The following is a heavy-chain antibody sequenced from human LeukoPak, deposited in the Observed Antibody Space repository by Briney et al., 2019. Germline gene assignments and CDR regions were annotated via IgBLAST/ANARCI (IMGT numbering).Heavy chain of an antibody. CDR3: ASSRDYYDSSGYYPDY. J-gene: IGHJ4*02. V-gene: IGHV3-21*01. CDR1: GFTFSSYS. CDR2: ISSSSSYI. D-gene: IGHD3-22*01. Sequence: GGSLRLSCAASGFTFSSYSMNWVRQAPGKGLEWVSSISSSSSYIYYADSVKGRFTISRDNSKNTLYLQMNSLRAEDTAVYYCASSRDYYDSSGYYPDYWGQGTLVTVSS.